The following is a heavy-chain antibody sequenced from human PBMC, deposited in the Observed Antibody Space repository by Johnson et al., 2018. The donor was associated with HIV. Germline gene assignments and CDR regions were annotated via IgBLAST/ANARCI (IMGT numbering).Heavy chain of an antibody. J-gene: IGHJ3*02. D-gene: IGHD3-22*01. Sequence: QVQLVESGGGVVQPGRSLRLSCAASGFTFSSYGMHWVRQAPGKGLEWVAVIWYDGSNKYYADSVKGRFTISRDNSKNTLFLQMNSRRPEDTAVYYCAKCRDYDSGGCSNAFIWGQGTIVTVSS. CDR2: IWYDGSNK. CDR1: GFTFSSYG. CDR3: AKCRDYDSGGCSNAFI. V-gene: IGHV3-33*06.